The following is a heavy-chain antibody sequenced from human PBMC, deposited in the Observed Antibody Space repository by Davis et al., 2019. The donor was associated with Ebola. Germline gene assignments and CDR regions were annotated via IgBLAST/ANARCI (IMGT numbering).Heavy chain of an antibody. Sequence: SGPTLVKPTQTLTLTCTFSGFSLSTSGVGVGWIRQPPGKALEWLALVYWDDDKRYSPSLKSRLSIIKDTSRNQVILIMTNMDPVDTATYYCAHRVHNRGGWDGGNFDYWGQGTLVTVSS. D-gene: IGHD1-14*01. CDR1: GFSLSTSGVG. J-gene: IGHJ4*02. CDR2: VYWDDDK. CDR3: AHRVHNRGGWDGGNFDY. V-gene: IGHV2-5*02.